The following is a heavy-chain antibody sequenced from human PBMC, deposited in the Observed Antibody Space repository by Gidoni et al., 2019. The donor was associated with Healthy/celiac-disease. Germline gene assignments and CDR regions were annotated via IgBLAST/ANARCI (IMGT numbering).Heavy chain of an antibody. CDR1: GFTFDDYA. D-gene: IGHD6-6*01. V-gene: IGHV3-9*01. CDR2: ISWNSGSI. J-gene: IGHJ4*02. Sequence: EVQLVESGGGLVQPGRSLRLSGAAAGFTFDDYALHWVRQAPGKGLEWVSGISWNSGSIGYADSVKGRFTISRDNAKNSLYLQMNSLRAEDTALYYCAKDWDTSSSGLDYWGQGTLVTVSS. CDR3: AKDWDTSSSGLDY.